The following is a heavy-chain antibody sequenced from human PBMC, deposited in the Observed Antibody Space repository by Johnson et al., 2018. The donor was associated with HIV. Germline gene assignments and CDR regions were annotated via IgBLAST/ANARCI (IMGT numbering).Heavy chain of an antibody. D-gene: IGHD2-2*01. CDR3: APVCSGTNCPWADI. CDR1: GFTVSSNY. J-gene: IGHJ3*02. CDR2: IYSGGST. V-gene: IGHV3-66*01. Sequence: VQLVESGGGLVQPGGSLRLSCTASGFTVSSNYMSWVRQAPGKGLEWVSVIYSGGSTYYADSVKGRFTISRDNSKNTLYLQMNSLKTEDTAVYYCAPVCSGTNCPWADIWGQGTMVTVSS.